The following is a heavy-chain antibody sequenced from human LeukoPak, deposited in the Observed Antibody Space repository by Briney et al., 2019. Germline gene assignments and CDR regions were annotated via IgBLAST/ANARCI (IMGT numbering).Heavy chain of an antibody. CDR2: ISASGDTT. D-gene: IGHD5-18*01. CDR3: AKESLRGHSYGFDN. CDR1: GFPFSAYA. Sequence: GGSLRLSCVASGFPFSAYAMSWIRQAPGKGLEWVSAISASGDTTYYADSVRGRFTISRDNSKNTLYLQMNSLRAGDTALYYCAKESLRGHSYGFDNWGQGTLVTVSS. V-gene: IGHV3-23*01. J-gene: IGHJ4*02.